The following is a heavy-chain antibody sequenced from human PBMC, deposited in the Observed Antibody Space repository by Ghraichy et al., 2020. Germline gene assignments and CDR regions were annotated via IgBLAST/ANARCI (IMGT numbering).Heavy chain of an antibody. V-gene: IGHV4-34*01. CDR3: ARGGYCSSTSCFLKWFDP. CDR2: INHSGST. Sequence: SCAVYVGSFSGYYWSWIRQPPGKGLEWIGEINHSGSTNYNPSLRSRVTISLDTSKNQFSLTLRSVTAADTAVYYCARGGYCSSTSCFLKWFDPWGQGTLVTVSS. J-gene: IGHJ5*02. CDR1: VGSFSGYY. D-gene: IGHD2-2*01.